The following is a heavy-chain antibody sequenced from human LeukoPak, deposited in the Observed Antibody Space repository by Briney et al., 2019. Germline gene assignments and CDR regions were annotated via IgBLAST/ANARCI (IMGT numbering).Heavy chain of an antibody. CDR2: ISHDGTIK. Sequence: PGGSLRLSCAASGFTFSSYAMHWVRQAPGKGLEWVAVISHDGTIKYYADSVKGRFTISRDNSKDTLYLQMDSLRAEDTAMYYCARRTSGSSLDYWGQGTLVTVSS. J-gene: IGHJ4*02. CDR1: GFTFSSYA. D-gene: IGHD1-26*01. CDR3: ARRTSGSSLDY. V-gene: IGHV3-30-3*01.